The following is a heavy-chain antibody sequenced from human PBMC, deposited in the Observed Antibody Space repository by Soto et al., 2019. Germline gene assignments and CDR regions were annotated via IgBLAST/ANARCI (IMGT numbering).Heavy chain of an antibody. CDR3: SREDY. Sequence: QVQLVQSGAEVKKPGASVKVSCKASGYSFNMYYIHWVRQAPGQGLEWMGWINAGNGDATYSQKFQGRVTITTDMSASTVYLDLSSLRSEDTALYYCSREDYWGQGTLVTVAS. J-gene: IGHJ4*02. CDR2: INAGNGDA. CDR1: GYSFNMYY. V-gene: IGHV1-3*01.